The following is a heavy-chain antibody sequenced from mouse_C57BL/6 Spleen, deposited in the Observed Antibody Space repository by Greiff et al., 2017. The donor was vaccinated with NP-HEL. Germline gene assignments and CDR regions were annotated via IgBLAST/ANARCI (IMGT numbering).Heavy chain of an antibody. CDR2: IDPSDSYT. D-gene: IGHD2-2*01. Sequence: QVQLQQPGAELVMPGASVKLSCKASGYTFTSYWMHWVKQRPGQGLEWIGEIDPSDSYTNYNQKFKGKSTVTVDKSSSTAYMQLSSLTSEDSAVYYCARGEGYGYFDYWGQGTTLTVSS. V-gene: IGHV1-69*01. CDR1: GYTFTSYW. J-gene: IGHJ2*01. CDR3: ARGEGYGYFDY.